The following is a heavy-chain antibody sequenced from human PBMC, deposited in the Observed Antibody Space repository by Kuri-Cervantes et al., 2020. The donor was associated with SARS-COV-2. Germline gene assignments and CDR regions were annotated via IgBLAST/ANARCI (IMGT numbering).Heavy chain of an antibody. CDR1: DDSISSCY. V-gene: IGHV4-59*12. Sequence: SETLSLTCTVSDDSISSCYWAWIRQPPGKGLEWIGYMSYSGSTDNNPSLKSRVTVSVDSSKNQYSLKLSSVTAADTALYYCARDLSSVDCSGGSCYYFDYWGQGTLVTVSS. J-gene: IGHJ4*02. CDR2: MSYSGST. CDR3: ARDLSSVDCSGGSCYYFDY. D-gene: IGHD2-15*01.